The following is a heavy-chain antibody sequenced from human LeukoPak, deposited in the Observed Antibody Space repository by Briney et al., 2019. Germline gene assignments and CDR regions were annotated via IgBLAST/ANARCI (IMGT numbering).Heavy chain of an antibody. CDR3: AKATDYYGSGSLYYYGMDV. CDR2: ISYDGSNK. V-gene: IGHV3-30*18. CDR1: GFTFSSYG. Sequence: GRSLRLSCAASGFTFSSYGMHWVRQAPGNGLEWVAVISYDGSNKYYADSAKGRFTISRDNSKNTLYLQMNSLRAEDTAVYYCAKATDYYGSGSLYYYGMDVWGKGTTVTVCS. J-gene: IGHJ6*04. D-gene: IGHD3-10*01.